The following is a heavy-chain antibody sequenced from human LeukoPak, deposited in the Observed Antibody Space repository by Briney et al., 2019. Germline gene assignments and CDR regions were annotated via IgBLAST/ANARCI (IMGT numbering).Heavy chain of an antibody. D-gene: IGHD1-26*01. Sequence: RASVKVSCKASGYTFTGYDINWVRQATGQGLEWMGWMNPNSGNTGYAQKFQGRVTITRNTSISTAYMELSSLRSEDTAVYYCARSEGSYWLGRYYYYYYMDVWGKGTTVTVSS. J-gene: IGHJ6*03. CDR3: ARSEGSYWLGRYYYYYYMDV. CDR1: GYTFTGYD. CDR2: MNPNSGNT. V-gene: IGHV1-8*03.